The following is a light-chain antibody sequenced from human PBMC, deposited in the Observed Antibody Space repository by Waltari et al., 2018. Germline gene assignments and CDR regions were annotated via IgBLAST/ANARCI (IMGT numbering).Light chain of an antibody. CDR3: SSYITTNTLEL. CDR1: SSYVGTYNY. Sequence: QSALTQPASVSGSPGQSTTISCTRTSSYVGTYNYVSWYQQHPGKAPKLFIYDVSYRPSGVSYRFSGSKSGNTASLTISGLQAEDEADYYCSSYITTNTLELFGGGTSLTVL. J-gene: IGLJ3*02. V-gene: IGLV2-14*03. CDR2: DVS.